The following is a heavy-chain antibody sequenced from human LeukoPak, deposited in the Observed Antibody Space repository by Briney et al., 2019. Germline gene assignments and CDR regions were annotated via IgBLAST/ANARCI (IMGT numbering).Heavy chain of an antibody. CDR3: ARRVGVGWFDP. V-gene: IGHV4-38-2*01. CDR1: GYSISSGYY. D-gene: IGHD1-26*01. J-gene: IGHJ5*02. CDR2: IYYSGST. Sequence: SETLSLTCAVSGYSISSGYYWGWIRQPPGKGLEWIGSIYYSGSTYYNPSLKSRVTISVDTSKNQFSLKLSSVTAADTAVYYCARRVGVGWFDPWGQGTLVTVSS.